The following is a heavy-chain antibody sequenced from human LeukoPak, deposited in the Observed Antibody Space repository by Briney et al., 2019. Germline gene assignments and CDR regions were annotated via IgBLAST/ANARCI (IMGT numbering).Heavy chain of an antibody. CDR3: ARDLPPLDY. Sequence: PGGSLRLSCAASGFTFSNFAMHWVRQVPGKGLQWVALISYDSSNIRYADSVRGRFTISRDNSQNMLYLQMTSLRDEDTAVYYCARDLPPLDYWGQGTLVTVSS. CDR2: ISYDSSNI. J-gene: IGHJ4*02. V-gene: IGHV3-30-3*01. CDR1: GFTFSNFA.